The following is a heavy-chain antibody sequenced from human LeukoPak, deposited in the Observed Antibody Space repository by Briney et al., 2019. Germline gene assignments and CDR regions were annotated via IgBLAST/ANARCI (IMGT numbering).Heavy chain of an antibody. CDR3: ARRRYYDSSGYIDY. J-gene: IGHJ4*02. CDR1: GGSIRSYY. V-gene: IGHV4-4*07. D-gene: IGHD3-22*01. CDR2: IYTSGST. Sequence: SETLSLTCTVSGGSIRSYYWSWIRQPAGKGLEWIGRIYTSGSTNYNPSLKSRVTISVDTSKNQFSLELSSVTAADTAVYYCARRRYYDSSGYIDYWGQGTLVTVSS.